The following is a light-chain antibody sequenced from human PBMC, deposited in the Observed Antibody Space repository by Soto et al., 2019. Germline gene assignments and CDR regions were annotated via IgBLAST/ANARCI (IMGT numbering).Light chain of an antibody. J-gene: IGLJ2*01. Sequence: QSALTQPASVSGSPGQSITISCIGTSSDIGGYNYVSWYQQHPGKAPKLMIYDVYDRPLGVSNRFSGSKSGNTASLTISGLRSEDEADYYCAAWDDSLSGVVFGGGTKVTVL. CDR2: DVY. V-gene: IGLV2-14*03. CDR3: AAWDDSLSGVV. CDR1: SSDIGGYNY.